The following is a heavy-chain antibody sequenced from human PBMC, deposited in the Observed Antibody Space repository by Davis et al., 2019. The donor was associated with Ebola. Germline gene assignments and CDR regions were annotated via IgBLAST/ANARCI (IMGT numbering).Heavy chain of an antibody. D-gene: IGHD3-10*01. V-gene: IGHV5-10-1*01. Sequence: KVSCKGSGYSFTSYWISWVRQMPGKGLEWMGRIDPSDSYTNYSPSFQGHVTISADKSISTAYLQWSSLKASDTAMYYCARERQFGDPGDYWGQGTLVTVSS. CDR2: IDPSDSYT. CDR3: ARERQFGDPGDY. CDR1: GYSFTSYW. J-gene: IGHJ4*02.